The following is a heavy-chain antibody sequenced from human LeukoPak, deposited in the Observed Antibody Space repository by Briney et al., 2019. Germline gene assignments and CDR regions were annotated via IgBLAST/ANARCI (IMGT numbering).Heavy chain of an antibody. D-gene: IGHD6-19*01. Sequence: PSETLSLTCTVSGGSISSSSYYWGWIRQPPGKGLEWIGSIYYSGSTYYNPSLKSRVTISVDTSKNQFSLKLSSVTAADTAVYYCAREQSSGWYDGKDYYYYYYYMDVWGKGTTVTVSS. CDR3: AREQSSGWYDGKDYYYYYYYMDV. J-gene: IGHJ6*03. V-gene: IGHV4-39*07. CDR2: IYYSGST. CDR1: GGSISSSSYY.